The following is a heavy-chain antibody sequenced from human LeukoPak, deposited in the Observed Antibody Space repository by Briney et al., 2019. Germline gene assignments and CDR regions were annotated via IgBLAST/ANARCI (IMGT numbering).Heavy chain of an antibody. J-gene: IGHJ4*02. CDR1: GFTFSSYS. Sequence: PGGSLRLSCAASGFTFSSYSMNWVRQAPGKGLEWVSSISSSSSYIYYADSVKGRFTISRDNAKNSLYLQMNSLRAEDTAVYYCATPGGSTVVNYFDYWGQGTLVTVSS. CDR2: ISSSSSYI. V-gene: IGHV3-21*04. CDR3: ATPGGSTVVNYFDY. D-gene: IGHD4-23*01.